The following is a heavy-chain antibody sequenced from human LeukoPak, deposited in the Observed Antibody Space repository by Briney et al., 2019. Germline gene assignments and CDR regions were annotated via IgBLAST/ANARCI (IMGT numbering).Heavy chain of an antibody. Sequence: SETLSLTCTVSGGSISSGSYYWSWIRQPAGKGLEWIGRIYTSGSTNYNPSLKSRVTISVDTSTNQFSLKLSPVTAADTAVYYCARDMYYYDSSGLDAAFDIWGQGTMVTVSS. J-gene: IGHJ3*02. D-gene: IGHD3-22*01. V-gene: IGHV4-61*02. CDR3: ARDMYYYDSSGLDAAFDI. CDR2: IYTSGST. CDR1: GGSISSGSYY.